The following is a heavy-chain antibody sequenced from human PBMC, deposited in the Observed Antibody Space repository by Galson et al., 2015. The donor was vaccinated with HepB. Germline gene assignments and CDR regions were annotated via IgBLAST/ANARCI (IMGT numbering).Heavy chain of an antibody. CDR2: MNPNSGNT. Sequence: SVKVSCKASGYAFTSYDINWVRQATGQGLEWMGWMNPNSGNTGYAQKFQGRVTMTRNTSISTAYMELSSLRSEDTAVYYCARDSSSWYNYYYYYYMDVWGKGTTVTVSS. CDR1: GYAFTSYD. V-gene: IGHV1-8*01. CDR3: ARDSSSWYNYYYYYYMDV. D-gene: IGHD6-13*01. J-gene: IGHJ6*03.